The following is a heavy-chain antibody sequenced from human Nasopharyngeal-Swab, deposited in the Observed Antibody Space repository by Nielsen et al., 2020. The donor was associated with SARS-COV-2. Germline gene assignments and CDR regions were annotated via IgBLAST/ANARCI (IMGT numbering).Heavy chain of an antibody. D-gene: IGHD2-15*01. CDR3: ARGGDPREVVAATDCFDP. J-gene: IGHJ5*02. V-gene: IGHV1-46*01. CDR1: GYTFTRYY. CDR2: INPGGGSA. Sequence: ASAKVSCNASGYTFTRYYIHWVRHAPGQGLEWMGIINPGGGSARYSQNFQGRVTMTRDTSTSTVYMELSSLRSEDTAVYYCARGGDPREVVAATDCFDPWGQGTLVTVSS.